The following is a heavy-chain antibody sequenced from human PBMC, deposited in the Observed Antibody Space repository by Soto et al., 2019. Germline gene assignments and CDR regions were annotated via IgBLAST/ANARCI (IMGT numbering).Heavy chain of an antibody. Sequence: SETLSLTCTVSGGSISSFYWSWIRQPPGKGLEWIGYIYYTGNTTNYNPSLKGRVTISVETSKNQFSLNLRSVTAADTAVYYCAGHLQPASRFDPWGQGTLVTVSS. V-gene: IGHV4-59*01. CDR2: IYYTGNTT. J-gene: IGHJ5*02. CDR3: AGHLQPASRFDP. CDR1: GGSISSFY. D-gene: IGHD2-2*01.